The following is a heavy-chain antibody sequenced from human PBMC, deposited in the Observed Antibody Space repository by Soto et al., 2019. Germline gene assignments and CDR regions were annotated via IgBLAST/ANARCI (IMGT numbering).Heavy chain of an antibody. V-gene: IGHV3-30-3*01. CDR2: ISYDGSNK. CDR3: ARDVPSLYFDWLFSTHKPYFDY. D-gene: IGHD3-9*01. CDR1: GFTFSSYA. J-gene: IGHJ4*02. Sequence: PGGSLRLSCAASGFTFSSYAMHWVRQAPGKGLEWVAVISYDGSNKYYADSVKGRFTISRDNSKNTLYLQMNSLRAEDTAVYYCARDVPSLYFDWLFSTHKPYFDYWGQGTLVTVSS.